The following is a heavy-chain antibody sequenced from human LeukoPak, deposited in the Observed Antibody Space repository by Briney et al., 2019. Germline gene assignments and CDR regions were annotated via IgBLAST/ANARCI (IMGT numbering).Heavy chain of an antibody. CDR3: AKGGSSSFYPDY. V-gene: IGHV3-30*02. CDR2: IRYDGSNK. D-gene: IGHD6-6*01. CDR1: GFTFSSYG. J-gene: IGHJ4*02. Sequence: PGGSLRLSCAASGFTFSSYGMDWVRQAPGKGLEWVAFIRYDGSNKYYADSVKGRFTISRDNSENTVYLQMNSLRAEDTAVYYCAKGGSSSFYPDYWGQGTLVTVSS.